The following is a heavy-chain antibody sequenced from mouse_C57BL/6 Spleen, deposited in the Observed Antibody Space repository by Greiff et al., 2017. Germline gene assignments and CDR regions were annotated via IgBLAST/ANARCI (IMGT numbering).Heavy chain of an antibody. CDR3: ARPNYYGSSHWYFDV. CDR2: IHPNSGST. Sequence: VQLQQPGAELVKPGASVKLSCKASGYTFTSYWMHWVKQRPGQGLEWIGMIHPNSGSTNYNEKFKSKATLTVDKSSSTAYMQLSSLTSEDSAVYYGARPNYYGSSHWYFDVWGTGTTVTVSS. V-gene: IGHV1-64*01. CDR1: GYTFTSYW. D-gene: IGHD1-1*01. J-gene: IGHJ1*03.